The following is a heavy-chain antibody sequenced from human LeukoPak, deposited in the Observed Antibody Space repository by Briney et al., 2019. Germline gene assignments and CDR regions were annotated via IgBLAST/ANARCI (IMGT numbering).Heavy chain of an antibody. CDR2: IYHSGST. CDR3: ARSENYYAGGY. D-gene: IGHD3-10*01. Sequence: SETLSLTCTVSGGSISSGGYYWSWIRQPPGKGLEWIGYIYHSGSTYYNPSLKSRVTISVDRSKNQFSLKLSSVTAADTAVYYCARSENYYAGGYWGQGTLVTVSS. J-gene: IGHJ4*02. V-gene: IGHV4-30-2*01. CDR1: GGSISSGGYY.